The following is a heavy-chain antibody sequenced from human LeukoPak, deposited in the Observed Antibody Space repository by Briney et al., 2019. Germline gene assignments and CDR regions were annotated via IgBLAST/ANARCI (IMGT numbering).Heavy chain of an antibody. V-gene: IGHV3-53*01. D-gene: IGHD3-10*01. CDR2: LYSGGDT. CDR3: ARVGDHYHWNFGL. Sequence: GGSVRLSCAASGFTVGTKYMNWVRQAPGKGLEWVSILYSGGDTYYADSVKGRFTISRDNSRNTLSLQMNSLRVEDTAVYYCARVGDHYHWNFGLWGRGTLVTVSS. CDR1: GFTVGTKY. J-gene: IGHJ2*01.